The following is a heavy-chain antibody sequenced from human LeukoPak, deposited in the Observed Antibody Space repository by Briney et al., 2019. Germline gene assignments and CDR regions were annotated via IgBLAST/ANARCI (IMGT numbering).Heavy chain of an antibody. V-gene: IGHV3-73*01. CDR1: GFTFSGSA. D-gene: IGHD3-10*01. CDR2: IRSKANSYAT. J-gene: IGHJ5*02. CDR3: SRDAHGISMLRGIIYNWFAP. Sequence: GGSLRLSCAASGFTFSGSAMHWVRQASGKGLEWVGRIRSKANSYATAYAASVKGRFTISRDDSKNTAYLQMNSLKTEDTAVYYCSRDAHGISMLRGIIYNWFAPWGQGTLVTVSS.